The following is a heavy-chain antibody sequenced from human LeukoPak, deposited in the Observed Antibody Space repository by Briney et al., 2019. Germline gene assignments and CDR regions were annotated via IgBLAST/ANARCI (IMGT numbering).Heavy chain of an antibody. J-gene: IGHJ4*02. V-gene: IGHV6-1*01. D-gene: IGHD6-19*01. CDR3: ARGNSGPAVARFDY. Sequence: KTSQTLSLTCGISGDSVSSNSASWNWIRQSPSRGLEWLGRTYYRTRWYSDSAESVKSRMTVNPDTSKNQFSLQLNFVTPEDTAGYHCARGNSGPAVARFDYWGQGTLVTVSS. CDR2: TYYRTRWYS. CDR1: GDSVSSNSAS.